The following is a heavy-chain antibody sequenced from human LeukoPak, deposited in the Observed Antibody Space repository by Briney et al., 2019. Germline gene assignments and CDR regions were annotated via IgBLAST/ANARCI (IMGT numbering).Heavy chain of an antibody. CDR3: ARLDGVVVQPEPSGSEYFQH. CDR1: GYTFSSYG. V-gene: IGHV1-18*01. Sequence: GASVKVSCKASGYTFSSYGISWVRQAPGQGLEWMGWISGYNGNTYYAQKLQGRVTMTRDTSTSTAYMELSRLESDDTAVFYCARLDGVVVQPEPSGSEYFQHWGQGTLVTVSS. CDR2: ISGYNGNT. J-gene: IGHJ1*01. D-gene: IGHD1-14*01.